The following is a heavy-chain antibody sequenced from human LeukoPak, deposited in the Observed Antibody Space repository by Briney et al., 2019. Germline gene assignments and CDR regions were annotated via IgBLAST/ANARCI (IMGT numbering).Heavy chain of an antibody. CDR1: GYTFTGYY. V-gene: IGHV1-2*06. J-gene: IGHJ4*02. CDR3: ARDRRYSSGLNYFDY. D-gene: IGHD6-19*01. Sequence: ASVKVSCKASGYTFTGYYMHWGRQAPGQGLEWMGRINPNSGGRNYAQECQGRVTMTRDTSISTAYMERSRLRSDDTAVYYCARDRRYSSGLNYFDYWGQGTLVTVSS. CDR2: INPNSGGR.